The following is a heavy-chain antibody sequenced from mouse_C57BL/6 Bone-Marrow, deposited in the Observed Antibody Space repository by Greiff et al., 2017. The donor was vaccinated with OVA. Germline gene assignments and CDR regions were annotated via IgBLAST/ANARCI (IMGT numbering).Heavy chain of an antibody. CDR2: IWTGGGT. D-gene: IGHD2-3*01. V-gene: IGHV2-9-1*01. CDR1: GFSLTSYA. J-gene: IGHJ4*01. Sequence: QVQLQQSGPGLVAPSQSLSITCTVSGFSLTSYAISWVRQPPGKGLEWLGVIWTGGGTNYNSALKSRLSISKDNSKSQVFLKMNSLQTDDTARYYCARNDDGYYVSYAMDYWGQGTSVTVSS. CDR3: ARNDDGYYVSYAMDY.